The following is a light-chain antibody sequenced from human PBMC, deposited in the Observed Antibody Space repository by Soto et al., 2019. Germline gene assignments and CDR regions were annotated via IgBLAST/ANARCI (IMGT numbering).Light chain of an antibody. CDR3: QQRSNWPPKYT. Sequence: EIVLTQSPATLSLSPGERATLSCRASQSVSSYLAWYQQKPGQSPRLLIYDASNRATGIPARFSGSGSGTDFPLTISSLEPEDFAVYCCQQRSNWPPKYTFGQGTKLEIK. V-gene: IGKV3-11*01. J-gene: IGKJ2*01. CDR1: QSVSSY. CDR2: DAS.